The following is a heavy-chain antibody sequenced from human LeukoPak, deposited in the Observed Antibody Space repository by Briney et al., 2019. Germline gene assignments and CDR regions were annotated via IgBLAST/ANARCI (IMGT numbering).Heavy chain of an antibody. CDR2: IYYSGST. Sequence: PSETLSLTCTVSGGSISSSSYYWGWIRQPPGKGLEWIGSIYYSGSTYYNPSLKSRVTISVDTSKNQFSLKLSSVTAADTAVYYCARWGGSYYPANWFDPWGQGTLVTVSS. V-gene: IGHV4-39*07. D-gene: IGHD1-26*01. CDR1: GGSISSSSYY. CDR3: ARWGGSYYPANWFDP. J-gene: IGHJ5*02.